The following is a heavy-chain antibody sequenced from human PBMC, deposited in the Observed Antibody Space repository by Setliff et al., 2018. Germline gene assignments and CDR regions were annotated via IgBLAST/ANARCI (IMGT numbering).Heavy chain of an antibody. CDR3: TRARDRSGYWDFDY. CDR1: GITFRNYG. V-gene: IGHV3-48*01. D-gene: IGHD3-3*01. J-gene: IGHJ4*02. Sequence: GGSLRLSCAASGITFRNYGMNWVRQAPGKGLEWLSYISSSSSTIYYADSVKGRFTISRDNAKNALYLQMNSLKTEDTAVYYCTRARDRSGYWDFDYWGQGTLVTVSS. CDR2: ISSSSSTI.